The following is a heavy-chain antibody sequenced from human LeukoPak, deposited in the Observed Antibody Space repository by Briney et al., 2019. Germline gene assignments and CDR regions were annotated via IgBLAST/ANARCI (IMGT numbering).Heavy chain of an antibody. D-gene: IGHD3-10*01. V-gene: IGHV4-30-4*07. J-gene: IGHJ4*02. Sequence: PSGTLSLTCVGSLGSISSGVYYWSWIRQPPGKGLECIGYIYYSGSTYYKPSLKSRVTISVDTSKNQFSLKLSSVTAADTAVYYCARRLPKRSTMVRGATDYWGQGTLVTVSS. CDR2: IYYSGST. CDR3: ARRLPKRSTMVRGATDY. CDR1: LGSISSGVYY.